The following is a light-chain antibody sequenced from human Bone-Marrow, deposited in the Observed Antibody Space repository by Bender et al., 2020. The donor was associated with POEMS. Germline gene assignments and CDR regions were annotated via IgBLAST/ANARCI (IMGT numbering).Light chain of an antibody. J-gene: IGLJ3*02. V-gene: IGLV2-23*02. Sequence: QSALTQPASVSGSPGQSITISCTGTSSDVGSYNLVSWYQQHPGKAPKLMISEVNKRPSGVSNRFSVSKSGNTASLTISGLQADDEADYYCCSYAGDTTVFGGGTKLTVL. CDR3: CSYAGDTTV. CDR1: SSDVGSYNL. CDR2: EVN.